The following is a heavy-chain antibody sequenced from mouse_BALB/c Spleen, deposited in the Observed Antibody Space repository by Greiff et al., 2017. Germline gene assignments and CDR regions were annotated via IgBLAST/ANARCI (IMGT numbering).Heavy chain of an antibody. CDR2: ISSGGST. Sequence: EVKLMESGGGLVKPGGSLKLSCAASGFTFSSYAMSWVRQTPEKRLEWVASISSGGSTYYPDSVKGRFTISRDNARNILYLQMSSLRSEDTAMYYCARGRYGNLPYAMDYWGQGTSVTVSS. V-gene: IGHV5-6-5*01. CDR1: GFTFSSYA. D-gene: IGHD2-10*02. J-gene: IGHJ4*01. CDR3: ARGRYGNLPYAMDY.